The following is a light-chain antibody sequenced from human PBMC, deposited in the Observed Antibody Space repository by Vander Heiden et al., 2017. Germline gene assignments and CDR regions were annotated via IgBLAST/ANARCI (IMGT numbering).Light chain of an antibody. CDR1: HSVSSY. CDR2: DSS. Sequence: MVSTQSPPTPSSSPGQRATLSSRASHSVSSYLAWYQQKPGQTPRLLIHDSSVWNRCIPARFSGSGCGSDFALTINIRRPEDFAVYFYHRRSSLPLTFGRGTKVEIK. CDR3: HRRSSLPLT. V-gene: IGKV3-11*01. J-gene: IGKJ4*01.